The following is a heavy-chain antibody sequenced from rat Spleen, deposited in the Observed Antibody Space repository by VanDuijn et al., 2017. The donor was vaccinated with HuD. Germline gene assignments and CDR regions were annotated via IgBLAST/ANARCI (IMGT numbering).Heavy chain of an antibody. CDR1: GFTFSNYY. Sequence: EVQLVESGGGLVQPGRSMKLSCAASGFTFSNYYMTWIRQAPGKCLEWVASITNTGHSTYSPDSVKGRFTISRNNAKTTLYLQMNSLRSEDTATYYCTARFDWFAYWGQGTLLTVSS. CDR2: ITNTGHST. J-gene: IGHJ3*01. V-gene: IGHV5-31*01. CDR3: TARFDWFAY.